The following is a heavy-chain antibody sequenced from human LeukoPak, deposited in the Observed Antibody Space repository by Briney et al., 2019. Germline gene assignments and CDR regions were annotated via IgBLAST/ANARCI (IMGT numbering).Heavy chain of an antibody. J-gene: IGHJ4*02. D-gene: IGHD4-17*01. CDR3: ARDGNYGDYFDY. V-gene: IGHV4-39*07. Sequence: SETLSLTCTVSGGSISSSYYYWGWIRQPPGKGLEWIGSIYYSGSTYYNPSLKSRVTISVDRSKNQFSLKLSSVTAADTAVYYCARDGNYGDYFDYWGQGTLVTVSS. CDR1: GGSISSSYYY. CDR2: IYYSGST.